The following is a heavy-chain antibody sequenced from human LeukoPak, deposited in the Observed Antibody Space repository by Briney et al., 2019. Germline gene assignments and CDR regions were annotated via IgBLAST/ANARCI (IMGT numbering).Heavy chain of an antibody. CDR2: FDPEDGET. J-gene: IGHJ6*02. CDR1: GYTLTELS. Sequence: PGASVKVSCKVSGYTLTELSMHWVRHAPGKGLEWMGGFDPEDGETIYAQKFQGRVTMTEDTSTDTAYMELSSLRSEVTAVYYCATVQGPYSSRWNIYGMDVWGQGTTVTVSS. V-gene: IGHV1-24*01. D-gene: IGHD6-13*01. CDR3: ATVQGPYSSRWNIYGMDV.